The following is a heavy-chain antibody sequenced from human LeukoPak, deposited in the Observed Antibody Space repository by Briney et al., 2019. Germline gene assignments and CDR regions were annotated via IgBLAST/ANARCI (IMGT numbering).Heavy chain of an antibody. CDR3: ARESVTAMVNFDY. D-gene: IGHD5-18*01. V-gene: IGHV4-4*07. Sequence: SETLSLTCTVSGVSISSYYWSWLRQPAGKGLEWIGRIYTSGSTNYNPSLKSRVTMSVDTSKNQFSLKLSSVTAADTAVYYCARESVTAMVNFDYWGQGTLVTVSS. CDR1: GVSISSYY. CDR2: IYTSGST. J-gene: IGHJ4*02.